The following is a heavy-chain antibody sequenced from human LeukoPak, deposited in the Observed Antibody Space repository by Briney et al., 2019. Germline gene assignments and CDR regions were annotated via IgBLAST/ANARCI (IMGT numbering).Heavy chain of an antibody. CDR2: INPNSGGT. CDR1: GYTFTGYY. D-gene: IGHD3-10*01. Sequence: ASVKVSCKASGYTFTGYYMHWVRQAPGQGLEWIGWINPNSGGTNSAQKFQGRVTMTRDTSISTAYMELSRLRSDDTAVYYCARDGEYGTGSYYRGSFDYWGQGTLVTVSS. J-gene: IGHJ4*02. V-gene: IGHV1-2*02. CDR3: ARDGEYGTGSYYRGSFDY.